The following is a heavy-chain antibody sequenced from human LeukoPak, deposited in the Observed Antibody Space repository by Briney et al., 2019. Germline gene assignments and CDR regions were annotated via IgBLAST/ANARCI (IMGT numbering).Heavy chain of an antibody. J-gene: IGHJ5*02. V-gene: IGHV4-59*01. D-gene: IGHD3-3*01. CDR3: ARYNYDFWSGYSKWFDP. Sequence: SETLSLTCTVSGGSISSYYWSWIRQPPGKGLEWIGYIYYSGSTNYNPPLKSRVTISVDTSKNQFSLKLSSVTAADTAVYYCARYNYDFWSGYSKWFDPWGQGTLVTVSS. CDR2: IYYSGST. CDR1: GGSISSYY.